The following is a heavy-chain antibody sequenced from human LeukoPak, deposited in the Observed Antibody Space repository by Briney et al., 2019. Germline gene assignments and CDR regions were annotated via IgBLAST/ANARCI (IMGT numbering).Heavy chain of an antibody. CDR1: GFTFSGSA. J-gene: IGHJ4*02. CDR3: TRHVKGYSYGFG. Sequence: GGSLRLSCAASGFTFSGSAMHWVRQASGKGLEWVGRIRSKANSYATAYAASVKGRFTISRDDSKNTAYLQMNSLKTEDTAVYYCTRHVKGYSYGFGWGQGTPVTVSS. CDR2: IRSKANSYAT. V-gene: IGHV3-73*01. D-gene: IGHD5-18*01.